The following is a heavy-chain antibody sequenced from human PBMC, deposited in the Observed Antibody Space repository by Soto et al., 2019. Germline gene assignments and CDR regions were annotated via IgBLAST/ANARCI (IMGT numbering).Heavy chain of an antibody. Sequence: ASVKVSCKASGYTFTDYAMNWVRQAPGQSLEWMGWINAGNGNTKYLQNFQGRVTITRDTSASTVYMELSSPRSEDTAVYYCARVGGCSRNSCHATYQDYWGQGTLVTVSS. V-gene: IGHV1-3*01. J-gene: IGHJ4*02. CDR3: ARVGGCSRNSCHATYQDY. CDR2: INAGNGNT. CDR1: GYTFTDYA. D-gene: IGHD2-2*01.